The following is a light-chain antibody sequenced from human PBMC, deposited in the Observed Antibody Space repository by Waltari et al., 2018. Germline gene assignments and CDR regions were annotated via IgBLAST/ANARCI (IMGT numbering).Light chain of an antibody. CDR2: KDF. V-gene: IGLV3-25*03. CDR1: ALPHGH. CDR3: QSADSSGTYV. J-gene: IGLJ1*01. Sequence: SYELTQPPSISVSPAQTARITCSIDALPHGHTHVYQQKPGQAPILVIYKDFERPSGIPERFSGSSSGTAITLTISGVQAEDEADYYCQSADSSGTYVFGTGTKVTVL.